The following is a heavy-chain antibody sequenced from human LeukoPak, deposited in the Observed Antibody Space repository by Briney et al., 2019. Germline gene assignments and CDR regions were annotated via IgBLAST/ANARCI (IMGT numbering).Heavy chain of an antibody. CDR2: IYSGGST. J-gene: IGHJ4*02. Sequence: GGSLRLSCAASVFTVSSNYMSWGREAPGKGLEWGSDIYSGGSTYYADSVTGRFTISRDNSKNTLYLQMNSLRAEDTAVYYCARVQGIAAAMIDYWGQGTLVTVSS. D-gene: IGHD6-13*01. CDR3: ARVQGIAAAMIDY. CDR1: VFTVSSNY. V-gene: IGHV3-53*01.